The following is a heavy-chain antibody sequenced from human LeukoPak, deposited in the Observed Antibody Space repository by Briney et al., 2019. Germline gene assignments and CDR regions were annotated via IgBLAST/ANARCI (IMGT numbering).Heavy chain of an antibody. CDR1: GFTFSSYW. CDR3: AREYYDYVWGIPGFDY. CDR2: IKQEGSEK. D-gene: IGHD3-16*01. Sequence: GGSLRLSCAASGFTFSSYWMSWVREAPGEGGEWGANIKQEGSEKYYVDSVKGGFTISREKAKKSLYLQMNSLRAEDTAVYYCAREYYDYVWGIPGFDYWGQGTLVTVSS. V-gene: IGHV3-7*04. J-gene: IGHJ4*02.